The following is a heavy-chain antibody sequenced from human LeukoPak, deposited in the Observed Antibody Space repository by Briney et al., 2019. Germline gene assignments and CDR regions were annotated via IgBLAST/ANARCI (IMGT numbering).Heavy chain of an antibody. J-gene: IGHJ3*02. CDR1: GFTVSSNY. CDR3: AKGIAVQDNAFDI. V-gene: IGHV3-53*01. D-gene: IGHD6-19*01. Sequence: PGGSLRLSCAASGFTVSSNYMSWVRQAPGKGLEWVSVIYSGGSTYYADSVKGRFTISRGNSKNTLYLQMNSLRAEDTAVYYCAKGIAVQDNAFDIWGQGTMVTVSS. CDR2: IYSGGST.